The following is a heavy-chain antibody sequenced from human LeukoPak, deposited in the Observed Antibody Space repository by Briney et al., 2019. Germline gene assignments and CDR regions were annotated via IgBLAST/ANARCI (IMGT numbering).Heavy chain of an antibody. Sequence: GGSLRLSCVVSGISLINYAMTWVRQAPGKGLEWVSYISERGGSTTYADSVKGRFTISRDTSLNTLYLQMNNLRAEDTAVYFCAKRGVVIRGLLVIGSHQEAYHYDFWGQGVLVTVSS. CDR3: AKRGVVIRGLLVIGSHQEAYHYDF. V-gene: IGHV3-23*01. J-gene: IGHJ4*02. CDR2: ISERGGST. CDR1: GISLINYA. D-gene: IGHD3-10*01.